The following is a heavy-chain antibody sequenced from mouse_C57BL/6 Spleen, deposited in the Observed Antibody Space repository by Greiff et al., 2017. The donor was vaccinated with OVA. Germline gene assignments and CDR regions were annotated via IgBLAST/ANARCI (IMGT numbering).Heavy chain of an antibody. D-gene: IGHD1-1*01. J-gene: IGHJ2*01. CDR3: ARSGGTTVVVHFDY. V-gene: IGHV1-9*01. CDR2: ILPGICST. Sequence: QVQLQQSGAELMKPGASVKLSCKATGYTFPGSWIAWVPPSPGPGLECLFYILPGICSTTYNEKFKGKATFTADPSSNTAYMQLSSLTTEDSAIYYCARSGGTTVVVHFDYWGQGTTLTVSS. CDR1: GYTFPGSW.